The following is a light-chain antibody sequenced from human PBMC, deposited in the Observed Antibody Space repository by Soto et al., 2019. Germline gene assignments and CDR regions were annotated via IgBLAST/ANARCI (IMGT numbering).Light chain of an antibody. CDR2: GVS. J-gene: IGKJ1*01. V-gene: IGKV3-15*01. CDR3: QQYNKWPQT. Sequence: EIVMTQSPATLSVSPGARAPLSCRASQSVSSNLAWYQQKPGQAPRLLIYGVSTRATGIPARFSGSGSGTEFTLTISSLQSEDFAVYYCQQYNKWPQTFGQGTKVDIK. CDR1: QSVSSN.